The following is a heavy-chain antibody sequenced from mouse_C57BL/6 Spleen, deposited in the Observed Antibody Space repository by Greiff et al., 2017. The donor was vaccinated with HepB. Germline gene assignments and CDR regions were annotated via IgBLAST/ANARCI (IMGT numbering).Heavy chain of an antibody. Sequence: QVQLKQSGAELVKPGASVKLSCKASGYTFTSYWMQWVKQRPGQGLEWIGEIDPSDSYTNYNQKFKGKATLTVDTSSSTAYMQLSSLTSEDSAVYYCARNYYYGSSLFAYWGQGTLVTVSA. CDR2: IDPSDSYT. V-gene: IGHV1-50*01. CDR3: ARNYYYGSSLFAY. D-gene: IGHD1-1*01. CDR1: GYTFTSYW. J-gene: IGHJ3*01.